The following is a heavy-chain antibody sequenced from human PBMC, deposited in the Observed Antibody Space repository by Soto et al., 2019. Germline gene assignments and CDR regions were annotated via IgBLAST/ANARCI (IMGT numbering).Heavy chain of an antibody. CDR3: AKDHNTTALSDFAS. J-gene: IGHJ4*02. D-gene: IGHD1-1*01. CDR1: GFTFRSYG. CDR2: ISYDGSNK. V-gene: IGHV3-30*18. Sequence: PGGSLRLSCVASGFTFRSYGMHWVRQAPGKGLEWVAVISYDGSNKYYEESVKGRFTISRDNSKNTLYLQMNSLRGEDTALYYCAKDHNTTALSDFASPGQRTPVTVS.